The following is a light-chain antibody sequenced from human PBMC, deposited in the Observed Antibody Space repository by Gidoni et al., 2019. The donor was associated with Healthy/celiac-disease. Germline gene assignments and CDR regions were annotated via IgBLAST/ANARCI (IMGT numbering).Light chain of an antibody. Sequence: EIVLTQSPATLSLSPGERATLSCRASQSVSSYLAWYQQKPGQAPRLLIYDASNRATGIPARFSGSGSGTDFTLTISSLEPEDLAVYYCQHRSSWPLTFXGXTKVEIK. V-gene: IGKV3-11*01. CDR1: QSVSSY. CDR2: DAS. J-gene: IGKJ4*01. CDR3: QHRSSWPLT.